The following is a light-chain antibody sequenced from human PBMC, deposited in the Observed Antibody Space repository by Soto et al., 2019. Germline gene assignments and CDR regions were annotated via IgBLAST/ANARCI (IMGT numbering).Light chain of an antibody. Sequence: DIQMTQSPSSLSASVGDRVTITCRASQGISTYLGWYQQKPGKVPKSLIYSASSLQSGVPSRCSASGSGTEFTLTISDMQPDDFATYYCQPYYRYPWMFGQGTKVEIK. CDR1: QGISTY. J-gene: IGKJ1*01. V-gene: IGKV1-16*01. CDR3: QPYYRYPWM. CDR2: SAS.